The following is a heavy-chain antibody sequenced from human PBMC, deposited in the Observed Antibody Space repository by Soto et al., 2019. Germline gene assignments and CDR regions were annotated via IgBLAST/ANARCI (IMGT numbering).Heavy chain of an antibody. CDR3: ARVPNYGDYFYYFDY. CDR2: IYYSGST. V-gene: IGHV4-61*05. J-gene: IGHJ4*02. Sequence: SETLSLTCTVSGGSINNNYYYCGWVRQPPGKGLEWIGYIYYSGSTNYNPSLKSRVTISVDTSKNQFSLKLSSVTAADTAVYYCARVPNYGDYFYYFDYWGQGTLVNVSS. D-gene: IGHD4-17*01. CDR1: GGSINNNYYY.